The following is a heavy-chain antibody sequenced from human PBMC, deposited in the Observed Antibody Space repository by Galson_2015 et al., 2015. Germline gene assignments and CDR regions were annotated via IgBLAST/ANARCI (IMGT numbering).Heavy chain of an antibody. CDR2: ISPDGTAM. J-gene: IGHJ4*02. D-gene: IGHD2/OR15-2a*01. CDR1: GFVFGNYW. Sequence: SLRLSCAASGFVFGNYWMHWVRQAPGKGLEFVSYISPDGTAMYYADSVKGRFTISRDNAKNSLFLQMNSLRAEDTALYYCAREYFHGDFDYWGQGALVTVSS. CDR3: AREYFHGDFDY. V-gene: IGHV3-48*03.